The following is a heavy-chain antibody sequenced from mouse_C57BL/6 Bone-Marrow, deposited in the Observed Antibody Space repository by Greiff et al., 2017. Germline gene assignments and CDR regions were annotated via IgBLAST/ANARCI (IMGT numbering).Heavy chain of an antibody. D-gene: IGHD1-1*01. Sequence: VQLQQSGAELAKPGASVKLSCKASGYTFTSYWMHWVQQRPGQGLEWIGYINPSSGYTKYNQKFKDKATLTADKSSSTAYMQLSSLTYEDSAVYYCARGKIYYYGSSYVSWYFDVWGTGTTVTVSS. CDR3: ARGKIYYYGSSYVSWYFDV. CDR2: INPSSGYT. V-gene: IGHV1-7*01. CDR1: GYTFTSYW. J-gene: IGHJ1*03.